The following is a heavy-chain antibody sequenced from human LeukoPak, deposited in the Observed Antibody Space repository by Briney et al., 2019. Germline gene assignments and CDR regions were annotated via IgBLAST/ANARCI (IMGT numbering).Heavy chain of an antibody. D-gene: IGHD3-10*01. J-gene: IGHJ6*02. Sequence: GGSLRLSCAASGXTFSSYAMSWVRQAPGKGREWVSAISGSGGSTYYADSVKGRFTISRDNSKNTLYLQMNSLRAEDTAVYYCATLWYYGMDVWGQGTTVTVSS. V-gene: IGHV3-23*01. CDR3: ATLWYYGMDV. CDR1: GXTFSSYA. CDR2: ISGSGGST.